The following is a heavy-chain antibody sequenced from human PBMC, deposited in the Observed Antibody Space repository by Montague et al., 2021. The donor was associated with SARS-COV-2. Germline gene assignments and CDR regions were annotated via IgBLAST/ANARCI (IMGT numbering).Heavy chain of an antibody. D-gene: IGHD4-17*01. J-gene: IGHJ4*02. Sequence: TLSLTCTVSGGSISSGGYYWSWIRQHPGKGLEWIGYIYYSGSTYYNPSLKSRVTVSVDTSKNQFSLKLSSVTAADTAVYYCARDIGGSTATTGGFDYWGQGTLVTVSS. V-gene: IGHV4-31*03. CDR2: IYYSGST. CDR1: GGSISSGGYY. CDR3: ARDIGGSTATTGGFDY.